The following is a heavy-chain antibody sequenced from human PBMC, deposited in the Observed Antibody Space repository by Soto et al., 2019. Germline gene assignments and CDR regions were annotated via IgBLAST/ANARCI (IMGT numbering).Heavy chain of an antibody. V-gene: IGHV2-5*02. Sequence: SGPTLVKPTQTLTLTCTFSGFSLRTSGVGVGWIRQPPGKALEWLALIYWDDDKRYSPSLKSRLTIPKDTSKNQVVLTITNMDPVDTATYYCAHRGQYYDYIWWSYRDAIDIWGQGTMVTVSS. CDR1: GFSLRTSGVG. CDR3: AHRGQYYDYIWWSYRDAIDI. CDR2: IYWDDDK. J-gene: IGHJ3*02. D-gene: IGHD3-16*02.